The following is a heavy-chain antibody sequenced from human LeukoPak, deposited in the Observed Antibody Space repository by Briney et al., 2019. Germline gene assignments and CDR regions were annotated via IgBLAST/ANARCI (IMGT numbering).Heavy chain of an antibody. J-gene: IGHJ4*02. CDR2: FSSSGST. CDR1: GGSISGYY. V-gene: IGHV4-59*08. CDR3: ARGARAGYNLEPFDY. Sequence: SETLSLTCTVSGGSISGYYWSWVRQPPGKGLEWIAYFSSSGSTNYNPSLKSRVTISVDTSKNHFSLKLSSVTAADTAVYYCARGARAGYNLEPFDYWGQGTLVTVSS. D-gene: IGHD5-24*01.